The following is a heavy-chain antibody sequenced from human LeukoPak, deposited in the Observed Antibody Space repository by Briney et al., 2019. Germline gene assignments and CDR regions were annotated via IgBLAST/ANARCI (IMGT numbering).Heavy chain of an antibody. D-gene: IGHD1-26*01. CDR3: AHVNSGTRYFGS. CDR1: GFSFSTSGMG. CDR2: IYSDDSK. J-gene: IGHJ4*02. V-gene: IGHV2-5*02. Sequence: SGPTLVKPTQTHTLTCPFSGFSFSTSGMGVGWIRQPPGKALQWLAIIYSDDSKRFRPSLKNSVTITKDPSNNQVVLTMTNMDPVDTATYYCAHVNSGTRYFGSWGQGTLVTVSS.